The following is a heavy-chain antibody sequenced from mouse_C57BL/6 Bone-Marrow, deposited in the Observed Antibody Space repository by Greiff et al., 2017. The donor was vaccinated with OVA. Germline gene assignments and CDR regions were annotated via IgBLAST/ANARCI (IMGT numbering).Heavy chain of an antibody. CDR3: ATRGYYGSSYLDY. V-gene: IGHV1-47*01. D-gene: IGHD1-1*01. Sequence: VKLVESGAELVKPGASVKMSCKASGYTFTTYPIEWMKQNHGKSLEWIGNFHPYNDDTKYNEKFKGKATLTVEKSSSTVYLELSRLTSDDSAVYYCATRGYYGSSYLDYWGQGTTLTVSS. J-gene: IGHJ2*01. CDR1: GYTFTTYP. CDR2: FHPYNDDT.